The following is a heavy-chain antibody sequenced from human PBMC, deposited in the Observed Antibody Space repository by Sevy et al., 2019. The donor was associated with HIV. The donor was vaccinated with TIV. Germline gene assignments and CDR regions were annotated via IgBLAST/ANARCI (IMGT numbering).Heavy chain of an antibody. V-gene: IGHV3-66*01. D-gene: IGHD6-19*01. Sequence: GGSLRLSCAASGFTVSRNYMSWVRQAPGKGLEWVSVIYSDGKTLYADSVKDRLNISRDNSKNTLYLQMNSLRAEDTAVYYCAEWSSAGTLFDYWGQGTLVTVSS. CDR2: IYSDGKT. J-gene: IGHJ4*02. CDR3: AEWSSAGTLFDY. CDR1: GFTVSRNY.